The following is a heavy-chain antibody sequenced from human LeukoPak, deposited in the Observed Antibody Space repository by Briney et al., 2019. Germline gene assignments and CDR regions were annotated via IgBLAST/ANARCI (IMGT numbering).Heavy chain of an antibody. CDR2: INHRGST. Sequence: SETLSLTRAVYGGSLSGYYWSWIRQPPGKGVEWIGEINHRGSTNYNPSRKSRVTISVDTSKNQFSLTLSSVTAADTAVYNCARGGIRRYYYGMDVWGQGTTVTVSS. V-gene: IGHV4-34*01. J-gene: IGHJ6*02. CDR1: GGSLSGYY. D-gene: IGHD5-18*01. CDR3: ARGGIRRYYYGMDV.